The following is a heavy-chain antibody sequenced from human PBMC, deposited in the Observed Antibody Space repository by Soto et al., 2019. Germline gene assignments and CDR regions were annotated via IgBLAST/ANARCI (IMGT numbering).Heavy chain of an antibody. D-gene: IGHD6-13*01. CDR1: GYTFSNVW. CDR2: IYPGDSAT. V-gene: IGHV5-51*01. Sequence: GEALKISCQCSGYTFSNVWIAWVRELPGKGLEYMGIIYPGDSATRYSPSFHGKVTISVDRSIGTAYLQWSSLEASDSAFYFCARRTRSSPYFVYWGQGALVAVSS. CDR3: ARRTRSSPYFVY. J-gene: IGHJ4*02.